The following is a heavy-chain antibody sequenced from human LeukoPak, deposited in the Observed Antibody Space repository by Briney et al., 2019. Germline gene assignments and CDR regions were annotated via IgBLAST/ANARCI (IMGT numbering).Heavy chain of an antibody. Sequence: KPSETLSLTCAVYGGSFSGYYWSWIRQPPGKGLEWIGEIYHSGSTNYNPSLKSRVTISVDKSKNQFSLKLSSVTAADTAVYYCARHRMQLWFGRKKVVNWFDPWGQGTLVTVSS. CDR2: IYHSGST. J-gene: IGHJ5*02. CDR1: GGSFSGYY. V-gene: IGHV4-34*01. D-gene: IGHD5-18*01. CDR3: ARHRMQLWFGRKKVVNWFDP.